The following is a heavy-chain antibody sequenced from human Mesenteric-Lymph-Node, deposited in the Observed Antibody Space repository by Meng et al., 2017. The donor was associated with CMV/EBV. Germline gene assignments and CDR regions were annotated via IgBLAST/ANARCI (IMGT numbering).Heavy chain of an antibody. CDR1: GFTFSSYS. D-gene: IGHD3-3*01. Sequence: LKISCAASGFTFSSYSMNWVRQTPGKGLEWVSSISSSSSTIYYADSVKGRFTISRDNAKNSLYLQMNSLRADDTAVYYCATSRGDFWSGWYWCFDLWGRGTLVTVSS. J-gene: IGHJ2*01. V-gene: IGHV3-48*04. CDR2: ISSSSSTI. CDR3: ATSRGDFWSGWYWCFDL.